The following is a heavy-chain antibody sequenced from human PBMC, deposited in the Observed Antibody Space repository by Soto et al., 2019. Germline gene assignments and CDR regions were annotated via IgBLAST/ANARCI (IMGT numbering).Heavy chain of an antibody. CDR3: ARGTITGTTDY. D-gene: IGHD1-7*01. CDR1: GFTFSSYA. Sequence: PGGSLRLSCAASGFTFSSYAMHWVRQAPGKGLEWVAVISYDGSNKYYADSVKGRFTISRDNSKNTLYLQMNSLRAEDTAVYYCARGTITGTTDYWGQGTLVTVSS. CDR2: ISYDGSNK. J-gene: IGHJ4*02. V-gene: IGHV3-30-3*01.